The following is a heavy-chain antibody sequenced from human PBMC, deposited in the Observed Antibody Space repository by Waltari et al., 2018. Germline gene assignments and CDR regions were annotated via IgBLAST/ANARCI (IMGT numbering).Heavy chain of an antibody. D-gene: IGHD4-17*01. CDR3: ATSTGGDLAGEDAFDI. V-gene: IGHV5-51*03. J-gene: IGHJ3*02. CDR1: GYSFTSYW. Sequence: EVRLVQSGAEVKKPGESLKISCKGSGYSFTSYWIGWVRQLPGKGLEWMGIIYPGDSDTRYSPSFQGQVTISADKSISTAYLQWSSLKASDTAMYYCATSTGGDLAGEDAFDIWGQGTMVTVSS. CDR2: IYPGDSDT.